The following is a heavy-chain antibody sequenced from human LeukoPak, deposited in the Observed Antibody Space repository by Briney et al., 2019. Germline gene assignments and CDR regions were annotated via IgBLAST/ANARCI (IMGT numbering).Heavy chain of an antibody. D-gene: IGHD6-13*01. CDR3: ARGTRHSSSWFEIYYYYMDV. Sequence: PSETLSLTCTVSDGSISGDYWSWIRQPPGKGLEWIGEINHSGSTNYNPSLKSRVTISVDTSKNQFSLKLSSVTAADTAVYYCARGTRHSSSWFEIYYYYMDVWGKGTTVTVSS. CDR2: INHSGST. V-gene: IGHV4-34*01. CDR1: DGSISGDY. J-gene: IGHJ6*03.